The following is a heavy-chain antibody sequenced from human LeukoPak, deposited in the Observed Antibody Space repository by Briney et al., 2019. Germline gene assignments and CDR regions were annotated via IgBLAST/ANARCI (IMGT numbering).Heavy chain of an antibody. D-gene: IGHD3-9*01. J-gene: IGHJ5*02. CDR2: ISAYNGNT. CDR1: GYTFTSYG. Sequence: EASVKVSCTASGYTFTSYGISWVRQAPGQGLEXXXWISAYNGNTNYAQKLQGRVTMTTDTSTSTAYMELRSLRSDDTAVYYCARDLAYFDASWFDPWGQGTLVTVSS. V-gene: IGHV1-18*04. CDR3: ARDLAYFDASWFDP.